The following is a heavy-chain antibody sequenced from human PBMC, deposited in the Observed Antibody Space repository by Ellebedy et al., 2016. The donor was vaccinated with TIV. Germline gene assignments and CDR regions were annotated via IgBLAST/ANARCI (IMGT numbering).Heavy chain of an antibody. D-gene: IGHD5-12*01. V-gene: IGHV5-10-1*01. J-gene: IGHJ4*02. Sequence: GESLKISCKGSGYSFTSYWISWVRQMPGKGLEWMGRIDPSDSYTNYSPSFQGHVTISADKSISTAYLQWSSLKASDTAMYYCARLGVIVATSQYYFDYWGQGTLFTVSS. CDR3: ARLGVIVATSQYYFDY. CDR2: IDPSDSYT. CDR1: GYSFTSYW.